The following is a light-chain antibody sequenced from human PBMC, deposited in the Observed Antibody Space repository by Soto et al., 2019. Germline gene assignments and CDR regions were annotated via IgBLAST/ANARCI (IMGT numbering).Light chain of an antibody. CDR2: GAS. CDR3: QQYGSSPLAT. V-gene: IGKV3-20*01. Sequence: EIVLTQSPGTLSLSPGERATLSCSASQSVSSSYLAWYQQKPGQAPRLLIYGASSRATGIPDRFSGSGSGTDFTLTISRLEPEDFAEYYCQQYGSSPLATFGPGTKVDIK. CDR1: QSVSSSY. J-gene: IGKJ3*01.